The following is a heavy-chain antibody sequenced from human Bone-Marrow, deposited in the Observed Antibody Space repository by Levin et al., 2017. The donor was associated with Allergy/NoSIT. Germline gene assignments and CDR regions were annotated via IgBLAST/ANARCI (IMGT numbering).Heavy chain of an antibody. Sequence: GGSLRLSCAASGLTFSFSDYYISWIRQAPGRGLEWISYISNGDDTVYYAGSVKGRFTISRDTAGNTLYLQMTSLRAEDTAVYYCARGKSGGHYYYGMDVWGQGTTVTVSS. CDR1: GLTFSFSDYY. CDR2: ISNGDDTV. J-gene: IGHJ6*02. CDR3: ARGKSGGHYYYGMDV. V-gene: IGHV3-11*04.